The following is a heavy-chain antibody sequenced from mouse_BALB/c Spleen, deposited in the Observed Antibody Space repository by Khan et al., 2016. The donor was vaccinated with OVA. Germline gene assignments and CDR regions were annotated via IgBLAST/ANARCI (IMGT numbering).Heavy chain of an antibody. CDR2: ILPGSGRN. D-gene: IGHD1-1*01. CDR3: ARGNYYGSSSWVGY. V-gene: IGHV1-9*01. J-gene: IGHJ3*01. CDR1: GYTFSSYW. Sequence: QVQLQQSGAELMKPGASVKISCKATGYTFSSYWIEWVKQRPGHGLEWIGEILPGSGRNNYNEKFKGKATFTADTSSNTAHMQLSSLASEDSAAYFGARGNYYGSSSWVGYWSQETLVTVSA.